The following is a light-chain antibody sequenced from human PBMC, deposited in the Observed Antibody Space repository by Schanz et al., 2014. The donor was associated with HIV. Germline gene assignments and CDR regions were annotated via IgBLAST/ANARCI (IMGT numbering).Light chain of an antibody. CDR2: DVI. Sequence: QSALTQPASVSGSPGQSITISCTETSSDFRGYNYVSWYQQHPGKAPKLMIYDVINRPSGVSNRFSGSKSGNTASLTISGLQAEDEADYYCAAWDDSLNGVVFGGGTKLTVL. CDR1: SSDFRGYNY. CDR3: AAWDDSLNGVV. J-gene: IGLJ2*01. V-gene: IGLV2-14*03.